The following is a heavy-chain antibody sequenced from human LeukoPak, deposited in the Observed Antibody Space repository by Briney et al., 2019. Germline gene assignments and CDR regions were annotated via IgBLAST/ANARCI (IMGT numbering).Heavy chain of an antibody. V-gene: IGHV4-34*01. CDR3: ARGKKYYYDSSGYFDP. CDR2: INHSGST. J-gene: IGHJ5*02. Sequence: SETLSLTCAVYGGSFSGYYWSWIRQPPGKGLEWIGEINHSGSTNYNPSLKSRVTISVDTSKNQFSLKLSSVTAADTAVYYCARGKKYYYDSSGYFDPWGQGTLVTVSS. D-gene: IGHD3-22*01. CDR1: GGSFSGYY.